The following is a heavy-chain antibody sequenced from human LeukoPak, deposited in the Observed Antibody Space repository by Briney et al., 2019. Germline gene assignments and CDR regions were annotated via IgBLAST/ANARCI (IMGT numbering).Heavy chain of an antibody. CDR3: ARLDIVATHNAFDI. D-gene: IGHD5-12*01. J-gene: IGHJ3*02. Sequence: ASVKVSCKASGGTFSSYAISWVRQAPGQGLEWMGGIIPIFGTANYAQKFQGRVTITADESTSTAYMELSSLRSEDTAVYYCARLDIVATHNAFDIWGQGTMSPSLQ. CDR1: GGTFSSYA. V-gene: IGHV1-69*13. CDR2: IIPIFGTA.